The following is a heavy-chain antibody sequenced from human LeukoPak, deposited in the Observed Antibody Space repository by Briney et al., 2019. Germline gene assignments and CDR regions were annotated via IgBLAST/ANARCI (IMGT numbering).Heavy chain of an antibody. V-gene: IGHV4-39*01. J-gene: IGHJ4*02. Sequence: PSETLSLTCTVSGASISSSSYYWAWIRQPPGKGLEWIGSIYYSGSTYYNPSLKSRVTISVDTSKNQFSLKLSSVTAADTAVYYCASILDDSSGYYYVHYFDYWGQGTLVTVSS. CDR1: GASISSSSYY. CDR3: ASILDDSSGYYYVHYFDY. D-gene: IGHD3-22*01. CDR2: IYYSGST.